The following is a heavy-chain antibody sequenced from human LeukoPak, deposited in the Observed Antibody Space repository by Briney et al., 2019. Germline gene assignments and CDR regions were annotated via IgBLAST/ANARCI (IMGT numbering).Heavy chain of an antibody. J-gene: IGHJ4*02. Sequence: QPGGSLRLSCAASGFTFSDYYMSWFRQAPGKGLEWVGFIRSKAFGGTTEYAASVKGRFTISRDDSKSIAYLQMNSLKTEDTAVYYCTKAHEHGYCSGGSCYSGPWDFDYWGQGTLVTVSS. D-gene: IGHD2-15*01. V-gene: IGHV3-49*03. CDR2: IRSKAFGGTT. CDR1: GFTFSDYY. CDR3: TKAHEHGYCSGGSCYSGPWDFDY.